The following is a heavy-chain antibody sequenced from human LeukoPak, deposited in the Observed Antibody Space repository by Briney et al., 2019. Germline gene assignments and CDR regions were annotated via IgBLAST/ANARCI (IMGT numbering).Heavy chain of an antibody. CDR2: LNWNGGST. D-gene: IGHD3-10*01. CDR1: GFTFEDNG. CDR3: ATHSYYYGSGSYPHYLDY. V-gene: IGHV3-20*04. Sequence: GGSLRLSCAASGFTFEDNGMSWVRRAPGKGLEWVSGLNWNGGSTGYADSVKGRFTITRDNARNSLYLQMNSLRTEDTALYYCATHSYYYGSGSYPHYLDYWGQGTLVTVSA. J-gene: IGHJ4*02.